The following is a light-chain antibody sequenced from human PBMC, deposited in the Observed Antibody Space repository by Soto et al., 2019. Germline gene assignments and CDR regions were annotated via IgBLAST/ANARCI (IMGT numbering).Light chain of an antibody. V-gene: IGLV2-14*03. CDR3: SSYSSTITRRL. CDR1: SNDIGGYNY. CDR2: DVT. J-gene: IGLJ1*01. Sequence: QSVLTQPASVSGSPGQSITIPCTGTSNDIGGYNYVSWYQQFPGKAPKLIIYDVTNRPSGVSFRFSGSKSGNTASLTISGLQAEYEAGYHCSSYSSTITRRLSGAGAKVTVL.